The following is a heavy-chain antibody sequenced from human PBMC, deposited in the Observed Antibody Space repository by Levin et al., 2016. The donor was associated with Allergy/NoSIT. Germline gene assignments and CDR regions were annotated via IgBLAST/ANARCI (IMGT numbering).Heavy chain of an antibody. CDR2: INSNGDRT. V-gene: IGHV3-64*02. J-gene: IGHJ4*02. D-gene: IGHD1-26*01. CDR1: GFIFSNYG. Sequence: GGSLRLSCAASGFIFSNYGMHWVRQAPGKGPEYVSAINSNGDRTYYADSVKGRFTISRDNSKNTLFLQMGGLRAEDMAVYYCAKVGTTWGAARGYYFDSWGQGTLVTVSS. CDR3: AKVGTTWGAARGYYFDS.